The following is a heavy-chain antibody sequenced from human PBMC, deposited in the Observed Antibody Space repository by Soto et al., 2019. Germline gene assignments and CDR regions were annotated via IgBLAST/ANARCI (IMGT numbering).Heavy chain of an antibody. V-gene: IGHV1-18*01. Sequence: ASVKVSCKASGYTFTSYGISWVRQAPGQGLEWMGWISAYNGNTNYAQKLQGRVTMTTDTSTSTAYMELRSLRSDDTAVYYCARPAEQYDFWSGYSYYNYYGMDVWGQGTTVTVSS. D-gene: IGHD3-3*01. CDR1: GYTFTSYG. J-gene: IGHJ6*02. CDR2: ISAYNGNT. CDR3: ARPAEQYDFWSGYSYYNYYGMDV.